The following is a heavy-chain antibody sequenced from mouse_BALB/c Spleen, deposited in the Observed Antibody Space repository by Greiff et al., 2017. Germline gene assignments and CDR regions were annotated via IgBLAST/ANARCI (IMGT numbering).Heavy chain of an antibody. D-gene: IGHD2-1*01. Sequence: VKLQQSGPGLVAPSQSLSITCTVSGFSLTSYGVHWVRQPPGKGLEWLGVIWAGGSTNYNSALMSRLSISKDNSKSQVFLKMNSLQTDDTAMYYCARESYGNPFAYWGQGTLVTVSA. J-gene: IGHJ3*01. CDR2: IWAGGST. V-gene: IGHV2-9*02. CDR1: GFSLTSYG. CDR3: ARESYGNPFAY.